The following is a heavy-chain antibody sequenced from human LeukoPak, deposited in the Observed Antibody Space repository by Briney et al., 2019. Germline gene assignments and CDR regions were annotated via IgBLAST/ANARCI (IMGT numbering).Heavy chain of an antibody. CDR3: ARGVAAPYFDV. V-gene: IGHV3-66*01. CDR2: IYSTHTT. J-gene: IGHJ3*01. D-gene: IGHD6-6*01. Sequence: GGSLRLSCAASGFXVSGNYINWVRQAPGKGLEWVSVIYSTHTTYYADSVKGRFTISRDNSKNTLYLQMNSLRAEDTAVYYCARGVAAPYFDVWGQGTMVTVSS. CDR1: GFXVSGNY.